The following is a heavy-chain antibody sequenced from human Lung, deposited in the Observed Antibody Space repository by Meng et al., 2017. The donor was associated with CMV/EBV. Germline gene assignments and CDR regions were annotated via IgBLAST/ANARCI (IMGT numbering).Heavy chain of an antibody. CDR3: ARLGYYDSSPLGDYFDY. D-gene: IGHD3-22*01. V-gene: IGHV1-46*01. Sequence: SXXVSXXASGYTFTSYYMHWVRQAPGQGLEWMGIINPSGGSTSYAQKFQGRVTMTRDTSTSTVYMELSSLRSEDTAVYYCARLGYYDSSPLGDYFDYWGQGTLVTVSS. CDR1: GYTFTSYY. CDR2: INPSGGST. J-gene: IGHJ4*02.